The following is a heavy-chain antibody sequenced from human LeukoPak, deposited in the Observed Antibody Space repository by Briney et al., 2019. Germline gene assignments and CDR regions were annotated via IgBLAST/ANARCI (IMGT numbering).Heavy chain of an antibody. CDR1: GYTFTSYY. J-gene: IGHJ1*01. CDR3: ARALGQGTYSHEYFQY. V-gene: IGHV1-46*01. Sequence: ASVKVSCKASGYTFTSYYMSWVRQAPGQGLEWMGIISPGGGSTNYAQKFQGRVTMTSDTSTSTVYMELSSLGSEDTAVYYCARALGQGTYSHEYFQYWGQGTLVTVSS. D-gene: IGHD1-26*01. CDR2: ISPGGGST.